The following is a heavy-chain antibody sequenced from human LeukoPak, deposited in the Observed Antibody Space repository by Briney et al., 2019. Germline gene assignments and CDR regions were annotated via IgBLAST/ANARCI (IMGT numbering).Heavy chain of an antibody. CDR1: GYTFTSYG. CDR2: ISAYNGNT. Sequence: ASVKVSCKASGYTFTSYGISWVRQAPGQGLEWMGWISAYNGNTNYAQKLQGRVTMTTDTSTSTAYMELRSLRSDDTAVYYCAGGHGDYDYAWGSYRYWFDPWGQGTLVTVSS. D-gene: IGHD3-16*02. CDR3: AGGHGDYDYAWGSYRYWFDP. J-gene: IGHJ5*02. V-gene: IGHV1-18*01.